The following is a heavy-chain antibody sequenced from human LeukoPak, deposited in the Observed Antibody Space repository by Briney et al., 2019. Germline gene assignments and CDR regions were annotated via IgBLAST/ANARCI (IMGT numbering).Heavy chain of an antibody. Sequence: PSETLSLTCAVYGGSFSGYYWSWIRQPPGKGLEWIGEIHHSVGTNYNPSLKSRVAISMDKSKNQFSLDVTSVTAADTAMYYCARKGPATIADYWGRGTLVTVSS. J-gene: IGHJ4*02. CDR1: GGSFSGYY. CDR2: IHHSVGT. CDR3: ARKGPATIADY. D-gene: IGHD4-11*01. V-gene: IGHV4-34*09.